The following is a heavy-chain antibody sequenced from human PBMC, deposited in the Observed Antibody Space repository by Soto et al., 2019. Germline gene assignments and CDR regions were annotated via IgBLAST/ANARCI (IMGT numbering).Heavy chain of an antibody. J-gene: IGHJ3*02. Sequence: GGSLRLSCAASGFTLSSYWMHWVRQAPGKGLAWVSRINSDGSSTTYADSVKGRFTISRDNAKNTLYVQMNSLRAEDTAVYYCASGYSSSWYNAFDIWGQGTMVTVSS. CDR2: INSDGSST. CDR1: GFTLSSYW. V-gene: IGHV3-74*01. D-gene: IGHD6-13*01. CDR3: ASGYSSSWYNAFDI.